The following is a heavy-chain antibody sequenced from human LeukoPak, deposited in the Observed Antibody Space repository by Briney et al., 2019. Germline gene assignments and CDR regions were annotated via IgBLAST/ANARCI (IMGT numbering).Heavy chain of an antibody. D-gene: IGHD5-18*01. CDR3: VRVTVGYGAAFDY. Sequence: PGGSLRLSCAASGFTFSDYYMTWIRQAPGKGLEWISYISSSADTMPYAYSVKGRFTNSRDNARHLLYLQMNSLRAEDTAVYYCVRVTVGYGAAFDYWGQGTLVTVSS. J-gene: IGHJ4*02. V-gene: IGHV3-11*04. CDR2: ISSSADTM. CDR1: GFTFSDYY.